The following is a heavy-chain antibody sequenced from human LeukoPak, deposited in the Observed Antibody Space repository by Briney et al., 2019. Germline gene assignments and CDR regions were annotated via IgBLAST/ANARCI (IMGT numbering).Heavy chain of an antibody. CDR2: TNPNSGGT. V-gene: IGHV1-2*02. D-gene: IGHD2-2*01. J-gene: IGHJ5*02. CDR3: ARDHQLPLLGWFDP. CDR1: GYTFTGYY. Sequence: GASVKVSCKASGYTFTGYYMHWVRQAPGQGLEWMGWTNPNSGGTNYAQNFQGRVTMTRDTSISTAYMELSRLRSDDTAVYYCARDHQLPLLGWFDPWGQGTLVTVSS.